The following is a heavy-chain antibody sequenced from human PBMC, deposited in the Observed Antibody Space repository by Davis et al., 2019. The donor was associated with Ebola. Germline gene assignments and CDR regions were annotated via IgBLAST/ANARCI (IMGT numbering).Heavy chain of an antibody. V-gene: IGHV3-23*01. CDR3: AKIGNSFLDY. CDR1: GFTFRSYA. D-gene: IGHD2-15*01. Sequence: ESLMISCAASGFTFRSYAMRWVRQAPGKGLEWVSGISAGGGSTYYADSVKGRFTISRDNSNNTLYLQMNSLRAEDTAIYYCAKIGNSFLDYWGQGTLVTVSS. J-gene: IGHJ4*02. CDR2: ISAGGGST.